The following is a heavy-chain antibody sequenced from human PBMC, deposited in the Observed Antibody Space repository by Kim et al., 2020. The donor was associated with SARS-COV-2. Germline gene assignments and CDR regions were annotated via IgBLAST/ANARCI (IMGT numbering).Heavy chain of an antibody. Sequence: GGSLRLSCAASGFTFGNYYMHWVRQATGKGLEWVSAIGTGSAGDTYYSGSVRGRFTISRENAKNSLYLQMNRLRAGDTAVYYCARGGREWLLPLDYWGQG. D-gene: IGHD3-22*01. V-gene: IGHV3-13*04. CDR3: ARGGREWLLPLDY. J-gene: IGHJ4*02. CDR2: IGTGSAGDT. CDR1: GFTFGNYY.